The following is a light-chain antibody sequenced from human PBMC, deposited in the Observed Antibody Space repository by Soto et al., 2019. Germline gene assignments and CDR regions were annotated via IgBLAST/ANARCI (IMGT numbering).Light chain of an antibody. V-gene: IGKV1-5*01. J-gene: IGKJ1*01. CDR3: LQDYNYPRT. Sequence: DIQMNQSPSTLSASVGDSVTIACRSSQNIRNWLAWYQQKPGKAPNPLIYDASSLQSGVPSRFSGSGSGTDFTLTISSLQPEDFATYYCLQDYNYPRTFGQGTKV. CDR2: DAS. CDR1: QNIRNW.